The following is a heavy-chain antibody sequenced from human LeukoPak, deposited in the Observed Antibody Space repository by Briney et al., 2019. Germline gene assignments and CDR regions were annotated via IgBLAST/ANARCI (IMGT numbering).Heavy chain of an antibody. CDR3: AKEEYYYGSGSPNWFDP. J-gene: IGHJ5*02. CDR1: GFTFSSYA. V-gene: IGHV3-23*01. D-gene: IGHD3-10*01. Sequence: GGPLRLSCAASGFTFSSYAMSWVRQAPGKGLEWVSAISGSGGSTYYADSVKGRFTISRDNSKNTLYLQMNSLRAEDTAVYYCAKEEYYYGSGSPNWFDPWGQGTLVTVSS. CDR2: ISGSGGST.